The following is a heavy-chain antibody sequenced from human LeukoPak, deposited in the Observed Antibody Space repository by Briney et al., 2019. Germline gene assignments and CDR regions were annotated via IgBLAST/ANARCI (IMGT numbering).Heavy chain of an antibody. J-gene: IGHJ4*02. Sequence: SETLSLTCAVSGYFLSSRYYWGWIRQPPGEGLEWIGSIHHSGNSYYNPSLKSRVTISLDTSKNQFSLKLSSVTAEDKAFYYCARVKYYSSGYYIGEFYFDYWGQGTLVTVSS. CDR1: GYFLSSRYY. V-gene: IGHV4-38-2*01. CDR3: ARVKYYSSGYYIGEFYFDY. D-gene: IGHD3-22*01. CDR2: IHHSGNS.